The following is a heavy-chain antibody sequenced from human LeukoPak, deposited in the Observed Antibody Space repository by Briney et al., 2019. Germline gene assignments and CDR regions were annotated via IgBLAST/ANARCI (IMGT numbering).Heavy chain of an antibody. CDR1: GGSISTYY. CDR2: IYYSGST. CDR3: ASPTANYYDSSGEFDY. Sequence: PSETLSLTCTVSGGSISTYYWSWIRQPPGKGLEWIGNIYYSGSTNYNPSLKSRVTISVDTSKNQFSLKLNSVTAADTAVYYCASPTANYYDSSGEFDYWGQGTLVTVSS. J-gene: IGHJ4*02. V-gene: IGHV4-59*01. D-gene: IGHD3-22*01.